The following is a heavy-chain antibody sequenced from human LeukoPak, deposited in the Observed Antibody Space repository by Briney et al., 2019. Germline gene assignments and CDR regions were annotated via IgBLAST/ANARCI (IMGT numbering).Heavy chain of an antibody. V-gene: IGHV4-34*01. CDR2: INHSGST. Sequence: SETLSLTCAVYGGSFSGYYWSWIRRPPGKGLEWIGEINHSGSTNYNPSLKSRVTISVDTSKNQFSLKLSSVTAADTAVYYCVRAHPHFDYWGQGTLVTVSS. CDR3: VRAHPHFDY. CDR1: GGSFSGYY. J-gene: IGHJ4*02.